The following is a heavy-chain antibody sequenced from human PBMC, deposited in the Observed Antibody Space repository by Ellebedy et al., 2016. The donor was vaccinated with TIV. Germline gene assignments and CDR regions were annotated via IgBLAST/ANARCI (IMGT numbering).Heavy chain of an antibody. V-gene: IGHV1-69*13. CDR2: IIPILSTA. D-gene: IGHD1-26*01. CDR1: GGTFFSYA. J-gene: IGHJ3*02. Sequence: AASVKVSCKVSGGTFFSYAISWVRQAPGQGLEWMGGIIPILSTANYGQKFQGRVTITADESTSTAYMELSSLRSEDTAVYYCARVHGGYYANRGYAFDIWGQGTMVTVSS. CDR3: ARVHGGYYANRGYAFDI.